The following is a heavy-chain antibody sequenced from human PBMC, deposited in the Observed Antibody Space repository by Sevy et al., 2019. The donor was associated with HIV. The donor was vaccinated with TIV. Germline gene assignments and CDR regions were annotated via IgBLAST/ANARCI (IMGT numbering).Heavy chain of an antibody. CDR1: GFTITNSY. D-gene: IGHD2-8*02. CDR3: ARGLVAGYFYYYVLDV. V-gene: IGHV3-53*01. Sequence: GGSLRLSCAASGFTITNSYMSWVRQAPGKGLEWVSLIYSAGGTYYADSVKGRFTISRDNSKNTLYLQMNSLRVDDTAVYYCARGLVAGYFYYYVLDVWGQRTTVTVSS. CDR2: IYSAGGT. J-gene: IGHJ6*02.